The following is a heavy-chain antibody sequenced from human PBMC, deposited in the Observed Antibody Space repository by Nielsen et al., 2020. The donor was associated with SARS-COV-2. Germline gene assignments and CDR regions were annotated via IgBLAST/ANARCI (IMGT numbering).Heavy chain of an antibody. CDR3: ASAGRDYYDSSGYDLGY. J-gene: IGHJ4*02. Sequence: GESLKISCAASGFPFSSYGMHWVRQAPGKGLEWVAVIWYDGSNKYYADSVKGRFTISRDNSKNTLYLQMNSLRAEDTAVYYCASAGRDYYDSSGYDLGYWGQGTLVTVSS. V-gene: IGHV3-33*01. CDR1: GFPFSSYG. CDR2: IWYDGSNK. D-gene: IGHD3-22*01.